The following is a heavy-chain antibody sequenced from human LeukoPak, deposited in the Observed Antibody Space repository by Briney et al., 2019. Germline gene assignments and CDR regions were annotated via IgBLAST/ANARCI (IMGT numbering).Heavy chain of an antibody. CDR3: ATTPIVGATPFDAFDI. CDR1: GYTFTGYY. Sequence: ASVKVSCKASGYTFTGYYMHWVRQAPGQGLEWMGWINPNSGGTNYAQKFQGRVTMTRDTSISTAYMELSRLRSDDTAVYYCATTPIVGATPFDAFDIWGQGTMVTVSS. D-gene: IGHD1-26*01. V-gene: IGHV1-2*02. J-gene: IGHJ3*02. CDR2: INPNSGGT.